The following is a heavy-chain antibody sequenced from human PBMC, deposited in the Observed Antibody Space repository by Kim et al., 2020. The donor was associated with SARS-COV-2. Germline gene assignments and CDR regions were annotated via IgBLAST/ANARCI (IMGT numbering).Heavy chain of an antibody. D-gene: IGHD3-16*02. CDR1: GGSMSNFY. J-gene: IGHJ4*02. Sequence: SETLSLTCTVSGGSMSNFYWNWIRQSPGKGLEWIGYIYYTGDMNYNPSLKSRVTISIDTFNNQFSLNLRSVTAADTAVYYCARLWSHRVTPDYWGQGTLVTVPS. V-gene: IGHV4-59*01. CDR2: IYYTGDM. CDR3: ARLWSHRVTPDY.